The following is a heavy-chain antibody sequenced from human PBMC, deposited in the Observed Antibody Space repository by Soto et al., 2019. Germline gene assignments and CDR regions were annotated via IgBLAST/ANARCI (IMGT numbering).Heavy chain of an antibody. CDR1: GDSLSGTYW. CDR3: ARHILVTGTRGFDF. J-gene: IGHJ4*02. CDR2: ISYTGTT. V-gene: IGHV4-4*02. D-gene: IGHD6-19*01. Sequence: QVQLQESGPGLVKPSETLSLTCAVSGDSLSGTYWWSWVRQAPGGGLQWIGEISYTGTTHYDPSLMMRVTISMDKSRSEFSLTLISVTAADSASYYCARHILVTGTRGFDFWGQGILVTVSS.